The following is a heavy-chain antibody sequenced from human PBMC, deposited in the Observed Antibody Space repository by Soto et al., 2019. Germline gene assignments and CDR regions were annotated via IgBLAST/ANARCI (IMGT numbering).Heavy chain of an antibody. CDR1: GYTFTSYG. Sequence: QVQLVQSGAEVKKPGASVKVSCKASGYTFTSYGISWVRQAPGQGLEWMGWISAYNGNTNYAQKLQGRVTMNTDTSTSTAYMELRSLRSDDTAVYYCATNPNYGDYETGAFDIWGQGTMVTVSS. V-gene: IGHV1-18*01. CDR3: ATNPNYGDYETGAFDI. CDR2: ISAYNGNT. D-gene: IGHD4-17*01. J-gene: IGHJ3*02.